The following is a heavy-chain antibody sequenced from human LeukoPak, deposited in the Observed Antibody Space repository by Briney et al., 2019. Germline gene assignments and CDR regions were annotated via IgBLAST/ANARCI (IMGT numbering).Heavy chain of an antibody. CDR3: ARGSYYYGSGSYYDHNWFDP. V-gene: IGHV1-46*01. J-gene: IGHJ5*02. Sequence: ASVKVSCKASGYTFTSYYMHWVRQAPGQGLEWMGIINPSGGSTSYAQKFQGRVTMTRDTSTSTVYMELSSLRSEDTAVYYCARGSYYYGSGSYYDHNWFDPWAREPWSPSPQ. D-gene: IGHD3-10*01. CDR2: INPSGGST. CDR1: GYTFTSYY.